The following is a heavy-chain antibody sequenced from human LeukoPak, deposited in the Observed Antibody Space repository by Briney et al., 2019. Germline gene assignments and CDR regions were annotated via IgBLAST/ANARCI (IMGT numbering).Heavy chain of an antibody. CDR2: ISGSGGST. D-gene: IGHD3-10*01. V-gene: IGHV3-23*01. J-gene: IGHJ4*02. Sequence: GGSLRLSCAASGFTFGSYAMSWVRQAPGKGLEWVSAISGSGGSTYYADSVKGRFTISRDNSKNTLYLQMNSLRAEDTAVYYCANIYYGSGSYRSGFDYWGQGTLVTVSS. CDR1: GFTFGSYA. CDR3: ANIYYGSGSYRSGFDY.